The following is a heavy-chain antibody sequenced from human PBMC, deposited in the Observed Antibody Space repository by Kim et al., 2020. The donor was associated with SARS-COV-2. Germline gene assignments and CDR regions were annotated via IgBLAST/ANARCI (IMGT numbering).Heavy chain of an antibody. CDR1: GGTFSSYA. Sequence: SVKVSCKASGGTFSSYAISWVRQAPGQGLEWMGGIIPIFGTANYAQKFQGRVTITADKSTSTAYMELSSLRSEDTAVYYCASPLKRYCSSTSCYGYYYGMDVWGQGTTVTVSS. V-gene: IGHV1-69*06. CDR2: IIPIFGTA. D-gene: IGHD2-2*01. J-gene: IGHJ6*02. CDR3: ASPLKRYCSSTSCYGYYYGMDV.